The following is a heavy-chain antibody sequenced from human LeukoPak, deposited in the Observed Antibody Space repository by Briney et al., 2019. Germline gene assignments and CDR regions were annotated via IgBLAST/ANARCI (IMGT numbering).Heavy chain of an antibody. Sequence: KASETLSLTCIVSGGSISTYYWSWIRQPAGKGLEWIGRVYSSGSTNYSPSLKSRVTMSVDTSKNQFSLRLSSVTAADTAMYYCARDSFDCSGGRCYSHWFDPRGQGTLVTVSS. J-gene: IGHJ5*02. CDR3: ARDSFDCSGGRCYSHWFDP. CDR2: VYSSGST. D-gene: IGHD2-15*01. V-gene: IGHV4-4*07. CDR1: GGSISTYY.